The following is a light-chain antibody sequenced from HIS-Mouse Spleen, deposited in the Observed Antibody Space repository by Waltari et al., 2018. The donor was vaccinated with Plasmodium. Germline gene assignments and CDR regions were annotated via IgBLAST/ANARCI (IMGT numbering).Light chain of an antibody. Sequence: NFMLTQPHSVSESPGKTVTISCTGSSGSIASNYVQWYQQRPGSAPTTVIYEDNQRPSGVPDRFSGSIASSSTSASLTISGLKTEDEADYYCQSYDSSNHEVFGGGTKLTVL. CDR2: EDN. CDR1: SGSIASNY. CDR3: QSYDSSNHEV. V-gene: IGLV6-57*02. J-gene: IGLJ3*02.